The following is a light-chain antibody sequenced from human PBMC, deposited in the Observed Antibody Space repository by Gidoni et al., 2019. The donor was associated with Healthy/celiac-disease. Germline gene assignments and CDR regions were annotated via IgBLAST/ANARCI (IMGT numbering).Light chain of an antibody. V-gene: IGKV3-11*01. Sequence: EIVWTQSPATLSLSPGERATLSCRASQSVSSYLAWYQQKPGQAPRLLIYDASNRATGIPARFSGSGSGSDFTLTISSLEPEDFAVYYCQQRSHWPTFGGGTKVEIK. CDR3: QQRSHWPT. CDR2: DAS. CDR1: QSVSSY. J-gene: IGKJ4*01.